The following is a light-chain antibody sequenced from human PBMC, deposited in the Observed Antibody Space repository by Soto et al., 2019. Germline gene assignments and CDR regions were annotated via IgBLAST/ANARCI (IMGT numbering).Light chain of an antibody. J-gene: IGKJ1*01. Sequence: EILLTQSPVTLSLSPGERATLSCRASQSVSSNYLAWYQQKPGQAPRLLIHGASIRATGIPVRFSGSGSGTEFTLTISSLQSEDFAVYYCQQYDNWPRTFGQGTKVDIK. V-gene: IGKV3-15*01. CDR1: QSVSSN. CDR3: QQYDNWPRT. CDR2: GAS.